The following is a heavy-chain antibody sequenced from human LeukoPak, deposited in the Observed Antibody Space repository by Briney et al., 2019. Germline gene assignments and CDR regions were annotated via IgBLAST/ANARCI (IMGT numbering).Heavy chain of an antibody. Sequence: GGSLSPSCAASGFTFRNYAMSWVRQAPGKGLEWVSGIHGDASDTFYAESVKGRFNIPRDNSKNTLHLQMNSLRAEDTAMYYCAKDFKSGDGNWEVDYWGQGTLVSVSS. V-gene: IGHV3-23*01. J-gene: IGHJ4*02. CDR3: AKDFKSGDGNWEVDY. CDR2: IHGDASDT. CDR1: GFTFRNYA. D-gene: IGHD7-27*01.